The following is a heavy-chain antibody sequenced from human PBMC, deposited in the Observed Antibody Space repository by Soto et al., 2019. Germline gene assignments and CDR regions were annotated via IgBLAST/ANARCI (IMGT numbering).Heavy chain of an antibody. Sequence: QVQLVESGGGVVQPGRSLRLSCAASGFTFSSYGMHWVRQAPGKGLEWVAVISYDGSNKYYADSVKGRFTISRDNSKNTLYLQMKSLRAEDTAVYYCAKDYYDSSGYLGRPAEYYFDYWGQGTLVTVSS. J-gene: IGHJ4*02. CDR2: ISYDGSNK. V-gene: IGHV3-30*18. CDR3: AKDYYDSSGYLGRPAEYYFDY. CDR1: GFTFSSYG. D-gene: IGHD3-22*01.